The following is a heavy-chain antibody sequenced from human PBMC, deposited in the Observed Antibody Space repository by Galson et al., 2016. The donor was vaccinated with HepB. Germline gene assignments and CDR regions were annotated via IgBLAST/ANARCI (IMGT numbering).Heavy chain of an antibody. Sequence: SVKVSCKASGYTFTSYAMHWVRQAPGQRLEWMGWINAGSGNTKYSQKFQGRVTITRDTSASTAYMELRSLRSEDTAVYYCAREALILGAPLDYWGQGTLVTVSS. CDR1: GYTFTSYA. J-gene: IGHJ4*02. D-gene: IGHD1-26*01. CDR3: AREALILGAPLDY. CDR2: INAGSGNT. V-gene: IGHV1-3*01.